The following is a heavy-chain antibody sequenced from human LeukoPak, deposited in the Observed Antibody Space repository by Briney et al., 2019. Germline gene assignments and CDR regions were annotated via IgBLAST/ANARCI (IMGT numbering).Heavy chain of an antibody. CDR3: ARHGSEWLRSYFDY. CDR2: FYYSGNT. D-gene: IGHD5-12*01. CDR1: GGSISSSSYY. J-gene: IGHJ4*02. Sequence: SETLSLTCTVPGGSISSSSYYWGWIRQPPGKGLEWIGSFYYSGNTYYNPSLKSRVTISVDTSKNQFSLKLSSVTAADTAVYYCARHGSEWLRSYFDYWGQGTLVTVSS. V-gene: IGHV4-39*01.